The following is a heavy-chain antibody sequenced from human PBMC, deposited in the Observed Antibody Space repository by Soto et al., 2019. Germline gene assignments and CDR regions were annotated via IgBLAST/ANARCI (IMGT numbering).Heavy chain of an antibody. D-gene: IGHD6-13*01. CDR1: GYTFTSYG. J-gene: IGHJ2*01. CDR2: ISAYNGNT. V-gene: IGHV1-18*01. CDR3: ARGSSGSWLHYWYFEL. Sequence: QVQLVQSGAEVKKPGASVKVSCKASGYTFTSYGISWVRQAPGQGLEWMGWISAYNGNTNYAQKLQGRVTKTTDTATGTAYMEFGSQSANEAAVYYCARGSSGSWLHYWYFELWGRGTLVTVSS.